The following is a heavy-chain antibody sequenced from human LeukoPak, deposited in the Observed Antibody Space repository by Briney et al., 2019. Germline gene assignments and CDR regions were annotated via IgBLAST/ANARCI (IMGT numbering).Heavy chain of an antibody. CDR2: ISYDGSNK. CDR1: GFTFSSYG. CDR3: AKYYGDYDYYYYGMDV. Sequence: GGSLRLSCAASGFTFSSYGMHWVRQAPGKGLEWVAVISYDGSNKYYADSVKGRFTISRDNSKNTLYLQMNSLRAEDTAVYYCAKYYGDYDYYYYGMDVWGQGTTVTVPS. D-gene: IGHD4-17*01. V-gene: IGHV3-30*18. J-gene: IGHJ6*02.